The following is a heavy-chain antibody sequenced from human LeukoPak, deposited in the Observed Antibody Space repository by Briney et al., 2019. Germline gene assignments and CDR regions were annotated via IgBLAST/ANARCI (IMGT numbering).Heavy chain of an antibody. J-gene: IGHJ4*02. CDR1: GGSISGYF. CDR3: ARWAIKDGWPIDY. Sequence: PSETLSLTCTVSGGSISGYFWSWIRQPPGKGLEWIGYIYYSGSTNYNPSLKSRVTISVDTSKNQFSLKLSSVTAADTAVYYCARWAIKDGWPIDYWGQGTLVTVSS. V-gene: IGHV4-59*01. CDR2: IYYSGST. D-gene: IGHD5-24*01.